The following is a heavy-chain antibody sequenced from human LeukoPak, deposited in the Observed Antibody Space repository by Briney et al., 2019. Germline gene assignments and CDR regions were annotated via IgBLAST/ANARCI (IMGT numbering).Heavy chain of an antibody. D-gene: IGHD4-17*01. J-gene: IGHJ4*02. CDR3: ARARKTRNIYGDYVFLFDY. Sequence: ASVKVSCKASGYTFSGYHMHWVRQAPGHGLEWTGWINPNSGDTKYAQNFRGRVTMTRDTSLSTAYMDLSRLRSDDTALYYCARARKTRNIYGDYVFLFDYWGQGTLVTVSS. CDR2: INPNSGDT. V-gene: IGHV1-2*02. CDR1: GYTFSGYH.